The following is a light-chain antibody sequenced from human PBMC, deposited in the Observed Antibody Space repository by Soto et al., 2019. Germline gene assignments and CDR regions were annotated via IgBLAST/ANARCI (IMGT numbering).Light chain of an antibody. V-gene: IGKV2-24*01. CDR3: QQCGISTWP. Sequence: DVVLTQSPLSSPVTVGQSASISCRSSQSLLHDDGQTYLSWFHQRPGQPPRLLIHRVSNRFSGVPDRFSGSGAGTDFTLTISRLEPEDFAVYYCQQCGISTWPFGQGTKVDIK. J-gene: IGKJ1*01. CDR1: QSLLHDDGQTY. CDR2: RVS.